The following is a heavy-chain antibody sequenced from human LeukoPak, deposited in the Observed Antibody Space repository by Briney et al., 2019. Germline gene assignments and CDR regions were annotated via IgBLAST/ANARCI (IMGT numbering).Heavy chain of an antibody. D-gene: IGHD2-15*01. Sequence: SETLSLTCTVSGGSISSGGYYWSWIRQHPGKGLEWIGYIYYSGSTYYNPSLKSRVTISVDTSKNQFSLKLSSVTAADTAVYYCARSFCSGGRCPGGWFDPWGQGTLVTVSS. J-gene: IGHJ5*02. CDR3: ARSFCSGGRCPGGWFDP. V-gene: IGHV4-31*03. CDR1: GGSISSGGYY. CDR2: IYYSGST.